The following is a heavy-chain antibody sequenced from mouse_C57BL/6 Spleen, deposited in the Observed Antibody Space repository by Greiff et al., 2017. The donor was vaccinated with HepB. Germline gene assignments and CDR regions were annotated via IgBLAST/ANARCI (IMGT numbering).Heavy chain of an antibody. CDR2: INPSTGGT. CDR1: GYSFTGYY. Sequence: EVKLQESGPELVKPGASVKISCKASGYSFTGYYMHWVKQSSEKSLEWIGEINPSTGGTSYNQKFKGKATLTVDKSSSTAYMQLKSLTSEDSAVYYCARERIYYGNYLYYFDYWGQGTTLTVSS. D-gene: IGHD2-1*01. CDR3: ARERIYYGNYLYYFDY. J-gene: IGHJ2*01. V-gene: IGHV1-43*01.